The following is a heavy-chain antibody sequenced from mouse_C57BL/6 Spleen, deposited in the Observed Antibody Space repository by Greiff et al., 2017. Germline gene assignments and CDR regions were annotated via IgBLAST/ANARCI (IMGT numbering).Heavy chain of an antibody. V-gene: IGHV1-81*01. D-gene: IGHD2-5*01. CDR1: GYTFTSYW. Sequence: VQLQQSGAELVRPGASVKLSCKASGYTFTSYWISWVKQRTGQGLEWIGEIYPRAGNTYYNEKFKGKATLTADKSSSTAYMKLRSLTAEDSAVYFCARGRYSNGAMDYWGQGTSVTVSS. CDR3: ARGRYSNGAMDY. J-gene: IGHJ4*01. CDR2: IYPRAGNT.